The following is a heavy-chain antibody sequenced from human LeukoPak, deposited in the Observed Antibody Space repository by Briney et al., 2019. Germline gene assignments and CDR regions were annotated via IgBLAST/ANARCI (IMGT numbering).Heavy chain of an antibody. CDR2: ISYDGNNK. V-gene: IGHV3-30-3*01. Sequence: GSLRLSFAASGFTFSSYAMHWVRQAPGKGLEWVAVISYDGNNKYYADSVKGRFTISRDNSKNTLYLQMNSLRAEDTALYYCATLPTWGQGTLVTVSS. CDR3: ATLPT. J-gene: IGHJ4*02. D-gene: IGHD4-17*01. CDR1: GFTFSSYA.